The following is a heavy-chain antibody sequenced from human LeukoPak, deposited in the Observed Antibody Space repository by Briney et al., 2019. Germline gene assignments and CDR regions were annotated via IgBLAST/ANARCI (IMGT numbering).Heavy chain of an antibody. CDR1: GLTFSSYD. Sequence: GGSLRLSCAASGLTFSSYDMHWVRQAPGKGLEWVAVISYDGSNKYYADSVKGRFTISRDNSKNTLYLQMNSLRAEDTAVYYCAKDRFGGYYYDSSGYYVDYWGQGTLVTVSS. J-gene: IGHJ4*02. CDR2: ISYDGSNK. CDR3: AKDRFGGYYYDSSGYYVDY. D-gene: IGHD3-22*01. V-gene: IGHV3-30*18.